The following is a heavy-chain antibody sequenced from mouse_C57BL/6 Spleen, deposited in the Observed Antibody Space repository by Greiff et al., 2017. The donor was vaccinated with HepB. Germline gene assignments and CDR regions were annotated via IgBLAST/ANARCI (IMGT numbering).Heavy chain of an antibody. V-gene: IGHV1-82*01. D-gene: IGHD1-1*01. CDR3: AREDYGSSYAMDY. Sequence: QVQLQQSGPELVKPGASVKISCKASGYAFSSSWMNWVKQRPGKGLEWIGRIYPGDGDTNYNGKFKGKATLTADKSSSTAYMQLSSLTSEDSAVYFCAREDYGSSYAMDYWGQGTSVTVSS. J-gene: IGHJ4*01. CDR1: GYAFSSSW. CDR2: IYPGDGDT.